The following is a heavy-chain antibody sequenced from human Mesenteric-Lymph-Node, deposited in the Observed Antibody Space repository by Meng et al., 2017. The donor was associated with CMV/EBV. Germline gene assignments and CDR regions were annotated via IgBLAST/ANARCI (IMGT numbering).Heavy chain of an antibody. J-gene: IGHJ3*02. Sequence: LSLTCAASGFTFSTSGMHWVRQAPGKGLQWVAYIRHDGTIEHYADSVKDRLTISRDNSMNTLYLQMNSLRAEDTAVYYCARVWYYDSSDVFDAFDIWGQGTMVTVSS. CDR2: IRHDGTIE. D-gene: IGHD3-22*01. V-gene: IGHV3-30*02. CDR3: ARVWYYDSSDVFDAFDI. CDR1: GFTFSTSG.